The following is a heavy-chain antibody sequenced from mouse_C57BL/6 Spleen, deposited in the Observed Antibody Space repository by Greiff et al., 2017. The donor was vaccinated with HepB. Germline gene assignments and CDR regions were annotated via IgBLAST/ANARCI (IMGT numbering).Heavy chain of an antibody. V-gene: IGHV1-64*01. CDR1: GYTFTSYW. CDR2: IHPNSGST. D-gene: IGHD1-1*01. J-gene: IGHJ4*01. Sequence: VQLQQPGAELVKPGASVKLSCKASGYTFTSYWMHWVKQRPGQGLEWIGMIHPNSGSTNYNEKFKSKATLTVDKSSSTAYMQLSSLTSEDSAVYYCAIEGFITTVVESYYYAMDYWGQGTSVTVSS. CDR3: AIEGFITTVVESYYYAMDY.